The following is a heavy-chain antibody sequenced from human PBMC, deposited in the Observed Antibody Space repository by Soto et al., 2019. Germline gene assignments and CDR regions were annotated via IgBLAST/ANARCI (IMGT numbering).Heavy chain of an antibody. V-gene: IGHV1-2*02. CDR3: SRRYSGYDAIDY. J-gene: IGHJ4*02. Sequence: ASVKVSCKASGYTFTGYYMHWVRQAPGQGLEWMGWINPNSGGTNYAQKFQGMVTMTRDTSISTAYMELSRLRSDDTAVYYCSRRYSGYDAIDYWGQGTLVTVPS. CDR2: INPNSGGT. D-gene: IGHD5-12*01. CDR1: GYTFTGYY.